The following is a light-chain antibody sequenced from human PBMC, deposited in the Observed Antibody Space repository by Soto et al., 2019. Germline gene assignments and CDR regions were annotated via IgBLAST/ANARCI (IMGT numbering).Light chain of an antibody. CDR2: GAS. CDR1: QSFSSSF. Sequence: EIVLTQSPGTLSLSPGERATLSCRASQSFSSSFLAWYQQKPGQAPRLLIYGASSRATGIPDMFSGSGSGTDFTLTISRLEPEDFAVYYCQQYGSSPTWTFGQGTKVDIK. CDR3: QQYGSSPTWT. V-gene: IGKV3-20*01. J-gene: IGKJ1*01.